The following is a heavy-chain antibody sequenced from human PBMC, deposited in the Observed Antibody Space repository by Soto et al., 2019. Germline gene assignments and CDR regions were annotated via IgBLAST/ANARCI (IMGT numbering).Heavy chain of an antibody. CDR3: AADLGPAYDSNNWFDP. CDR1: GFIFSHAW. D-gene: IGHD2-21*01. J-gene: IGHJ5*02. V-gene: IGHV3-15*07. Sequence: EVKLVESGGDLVKPGGSLRLSCAASGFIFSHAWFHWVRQPPGQGLALVGPVKNNGGATDYAPSVKGRFTISTDDSKTMVYLQISSLRTEDTAIYYCAADLGPAYDSNNWFDPWGQGTLVTVSS. CDR2: VKNNGGAT.